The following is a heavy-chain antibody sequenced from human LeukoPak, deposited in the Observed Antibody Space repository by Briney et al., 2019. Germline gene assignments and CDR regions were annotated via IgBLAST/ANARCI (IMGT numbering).Heavy chain of an antibody. CDR2: INHSGST. D-gene: IGHD6-13*01. J-gene: IGHJ5*02. Sequence: SETLSLTCTVSGGSISSSSYYWGWIRQPPGKGLEWIGEINHSGSTNYNPSLKSRVTIPVDTSKNQFSLKLSSVTAADTAVYYCARGKWDIAAAKVLFDPWGQGTLVTVSS. CDR3: ARGKWDIAAAKVLFDP. CDR1: GGSISSSSYY. V-gene: IGHV4-39*07.